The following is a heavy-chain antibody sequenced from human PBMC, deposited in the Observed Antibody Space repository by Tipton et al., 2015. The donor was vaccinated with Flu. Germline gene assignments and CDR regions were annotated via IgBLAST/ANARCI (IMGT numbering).Heavy chain of an antibody. V-gene: IGHV4-59*01. CDR1: GGSISRDY. D-gene: IGHD3-10*01. J-gene: IGHJ6*02. CDR3: ARVLGNSYYYGMDV. CDR2: ILYSGIP. Sequence: PGLVKPSETLSLTCIVSGGSISRDYWSWIRQPPGRGLEWIGSILYSGIPRYNSSLKSRVSISVDTSKNQFSLQLGSVTAADTAVYYCARVLGNSYYYGMDVGGQGTTVTVSS.